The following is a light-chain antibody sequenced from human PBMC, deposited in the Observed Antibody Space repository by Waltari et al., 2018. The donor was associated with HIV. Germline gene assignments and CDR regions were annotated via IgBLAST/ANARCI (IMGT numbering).Light chain of an antibody. V-gene: IGKV3-15*01. Sequence: EIVMTQSPATLSVSPGQRATVSCWASQSISSNLAWYQQRPGQAPRLLVYDAATRVAGIPARFSASGFATEFTLTSSSLQSEDFAVYYCQEYNDWLSWTFGQGTKVEMK. CDR1: QSISSN. CDR2: DAA. CDR3: QEYNDWLSWT. J-gene: IGKJ1*01.